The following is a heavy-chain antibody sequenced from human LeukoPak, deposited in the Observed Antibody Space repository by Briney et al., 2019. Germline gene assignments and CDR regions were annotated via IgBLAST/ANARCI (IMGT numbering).Heavy chain of an antibody. CDR1: GFIFSNYA. CDR2: ISISSSTI. J-gene: IGHJ4*02. V-gene: IGHV3-48*02. Sequence: GESLRLSCAASGFIFSNYAMNWVRQAPGKGLEWVSYISISSSTIYYADSAKGRFTISRDNAKNSLYLQMNSLTEEDTAVYYCARGETAVTSYLHFRGQGTLVTVSS. CDR3: ARGETAVTSYLHF. D-gene: IGHD2-21*02.